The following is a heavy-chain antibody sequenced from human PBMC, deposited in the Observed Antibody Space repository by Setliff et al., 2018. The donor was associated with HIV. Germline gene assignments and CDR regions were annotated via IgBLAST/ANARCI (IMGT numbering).Heavy chain of an antibody. Sequence: SETLSLTCTVSGGSIGLYYWSWIRQPPGKGLEWIGYIYDSHFTNYSPSLQSRVAISVDTSRNQLSLKLDSVTAADTAVYYCARGDDFHDGSGYYYPWGQGTLVTVSS. CDR2: IYDSHFT. CDR3: ARGDDFHDGSGYYYP. D-gene: IGHD3-22*01. CDR1: GGSIGLYY. V-gene: IGHV4-59*01. J-gene: IGHJ5*02.